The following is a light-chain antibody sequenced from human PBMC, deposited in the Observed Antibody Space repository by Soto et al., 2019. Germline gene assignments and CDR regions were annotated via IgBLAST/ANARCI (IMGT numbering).Light chain of an antibody. CDR1: QSVSSN. V-gene: IGKV3D-15*01. CDR2: GAS. J-gene: IGKJ1*01. CDR3: QQYNNWPRT. Sequence: EIVMTQSPATLSVSPGERATLSFGASQSVSSNLAWYQQKPGQAPRLLIYGASSRATGVPDRFSASGSGTDFTLTISSLQSEDLAVYYCQQYNNWPRTFGQGTKVHIK.